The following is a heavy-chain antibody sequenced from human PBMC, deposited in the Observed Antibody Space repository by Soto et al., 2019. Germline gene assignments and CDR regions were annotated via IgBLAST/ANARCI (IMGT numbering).Heavy chain of an antibody. Sequence: EVQLLESGGGLVQPGGSLRLSCAASGFTFSSYAMSWVRQAPGKGLEWVSAISGSGGSTYHADSVKGRFTIYRDNSKNTLYLQMNRLRAADTAVYYCVVTVTTFDYWGQGTMVTVFS. CDR2: ISGSGGST. J-gene: IGHJ4*02. V-gene: IGHV3-23*01. D-gene: IGHD4-17*01. CDR1: GFTFSSYA. CDR3: VVTVTTFDY.